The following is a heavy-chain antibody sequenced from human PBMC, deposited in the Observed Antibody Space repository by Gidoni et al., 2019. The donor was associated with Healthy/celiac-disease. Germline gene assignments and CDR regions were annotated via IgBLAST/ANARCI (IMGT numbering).Heavy chain of an antibody. CDR1: GYTFTSSY. V-gene: IGHV1-46*01. J-gene: IGHJ6*02. CDR2: INPSGGST. Sequence: QVQLVQSGAEVKKPGASVQVSCQASGYTFTSSYMHWVRPAPGQGLEGMGIINPSGGSTSYAQKFQGRVTMTRDTATSTVYMELSSLRSEDTAVYYCARDPNLGYCSGGSCRGGMDVWGQGTTVTVSS. D-gene: IGHD2-15*01. CDR3: ARDPNLGYCSGGSCRGGMDV.